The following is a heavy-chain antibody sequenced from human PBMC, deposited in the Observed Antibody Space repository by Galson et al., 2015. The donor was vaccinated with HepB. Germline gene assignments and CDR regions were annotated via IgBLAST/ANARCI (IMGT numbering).Heavy chain of an antibody. V-gene: IGHV3-23*01. CDR3: GSGPTRYTGWYRGLHKFFEH. Sequence: SLRLSCAASGFTFSSDAMSWVRQAPGKGLEWVSSISGSGSNKYYADSVTGRFTTSRDNAKNMVYLQMNSLRDEDTAVYYCGSGPTRYTGWYRGLHKFFEHWGQGTLVTVSS. D-gene: IGHD6-19*01. CDR1: GFTFSSDA. CDR2: ISGSGSNK. J-gene: IGHJ1*01.